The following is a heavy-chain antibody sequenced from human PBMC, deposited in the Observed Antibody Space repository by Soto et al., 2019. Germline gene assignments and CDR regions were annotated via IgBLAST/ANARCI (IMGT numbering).Heavy chain of an antibody. CDR3: ASAGGLGAVAADY. J-gene: IGHJ4*02. CDR2: IYHSGST. Sequence: QLQLKESGSGLVKPSQTLSLTCAVSGGSISSGGYSWSWIRQPPGKGLEWIGYIYHSGSTYYNPSLKSRVTISVDRSKNQFSLKLSSVSAADTAVYYCASAGGLGAVAADYWGQGTLVTVSP. D-gene: IGHD6-19*01. CDR1: GGSISSGGYS. V-gene: IGHV4-30-2*01.